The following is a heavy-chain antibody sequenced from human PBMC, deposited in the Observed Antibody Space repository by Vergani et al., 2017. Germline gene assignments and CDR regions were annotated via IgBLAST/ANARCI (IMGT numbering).Heavy chain of an antibody. CDR3: ARDRAITGLYYYYGMDV. Sequence: QVQLVQSGAEVKKPGSSVKVSCKASGGTFSSYAISWVRQAPGQGLEWMGRIIPIFGTANYAQKFQGRVTITADESTITAYMELSSLRSEDTAVYYCARDRAITGLYYYYGMDVWGQGTTVTVSS. V-gene: IGHV1-69*18. CDR1: GGTFSSYA. J-gene: IGHJ6*02. CDR2: IIPIFGTA. D-gene: IGHD1-20*01.